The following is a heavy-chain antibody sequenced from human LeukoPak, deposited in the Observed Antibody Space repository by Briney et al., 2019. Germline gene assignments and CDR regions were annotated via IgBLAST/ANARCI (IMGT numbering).Heavy chain of an antibody. V-gene: IGHV1-18*01. J-gene: IGHJ6*02. Sequence: ASVKVSCKASGYTFVNYGISWVRQAPGQGLEWMGWISGNNDNTKYAQKFQGRVILTTDTSTSTAYMELRSLRSDDTAVYYCARDQYYDFWSGQNYYGMDVWGQGTTVTVSS. CDR1: GYTFVNYG. D-gene: IGHD3-3*01. CDR3: ARDQYYDFWSGQNYYGMDV. CDR2: ISGNNDNT.